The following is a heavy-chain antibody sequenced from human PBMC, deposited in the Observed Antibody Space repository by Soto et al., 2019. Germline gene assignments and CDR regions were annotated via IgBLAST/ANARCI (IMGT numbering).Heavy chain of an antibody. CDR3: AKGARYSSGWYGGNWFDP. CDR2: ISGSGGST. CDR1: GFTFSSYA. D-gene: IGHD6-19*01. Sequence: LRLSCAASGFTFSSYAMSWVRQAPGKGLEWVSAISGSGGSTYYADSVKGRFTISRDNSKNTLYLQMNSLRAEDTAVYYCAKGARYSSGWYGGNWFDPWGQGTLVTVSS. J-gene: IGHJ5*02. V-gene: IGHV3-23*01.